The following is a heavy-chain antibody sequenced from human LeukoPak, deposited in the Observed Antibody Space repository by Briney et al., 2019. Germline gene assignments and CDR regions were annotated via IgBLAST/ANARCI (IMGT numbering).Heavy chain of an antibody. J-gene: IGHJ4*02. V-gene: IGHV3-30*02. Sequence: PGGSLRLSCVASGFIFSSFGMHWVRQAPGKGLEWVAFIRYDGSTKYYADSVKGRFTISRDNSRNTLYLEMNSLRADDTAVYYCAKISSHWGQGTLVTVPS. CDR1: GFIFSSFG. D-gene: IGHD3-3*02. CDR2: IRYDGSTK. CDR3: AKISSH.